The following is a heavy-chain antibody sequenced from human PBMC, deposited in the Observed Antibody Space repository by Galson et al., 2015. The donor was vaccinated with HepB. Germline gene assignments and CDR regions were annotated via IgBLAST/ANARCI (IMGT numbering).Heavy chain of an antibody. CDR1: GFTFSSFW. Sequence: SLRLSCEASGFTFSSFWMTWVRQAPGKGLEWVANIKQHGTEKYYVDSVKGRFTVSRDTANNLLYLKMNSRRVEDTAVYYCASSGWSPISMDVWGQGTTVTVSS. V-gene: IGHV3-7*03. J-gene: IGHJ6*02. CDR3: ASSGWSPISMDV. CDR2: IKQHGTEK. D-gene: IGHD6-19*01.